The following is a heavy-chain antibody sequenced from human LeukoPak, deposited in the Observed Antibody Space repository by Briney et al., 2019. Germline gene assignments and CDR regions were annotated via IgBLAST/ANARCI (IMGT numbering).Heavy chain of an antibody. V-gene: IGHV3-74*01. CDR2: IKSDGSST. CDR1: GFTFSSYW. D-gene: IGHD3-9*01. Sequence: GGSLRLSCAASGFTFSSYWMHWVRQAPGKGLVWVSRIKSDGSSTSYADSVKGRFTISKDNAKNSLNLQMNSLRAEDTGVYYCARANYDIRGQGTLVTVSS. J-gene: IGHJ4*02. CDR3: ARANYDI.